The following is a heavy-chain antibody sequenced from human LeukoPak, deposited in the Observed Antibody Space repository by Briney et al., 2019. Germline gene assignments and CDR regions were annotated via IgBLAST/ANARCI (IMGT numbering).Heavy chain of an antibody. D-gene: IGHD4-17*01. CDR2: ISYDGSNK. CDR1: GFTFSSYG. J-gene: IGHJ4*02. Sequence: GGSRRLSCAASGFTFSSYGMHWVRQAPGKGLEWVAVISYDGSNKYYADSVKGRFTISRDNSKNTLYLQMNSLRAEDTAVYYCAKPQTRPTDYFDYWGQGTLVTVSS. CDR3: AKPQTRPTDYFDY. V-gene: IGHV3-30*18.